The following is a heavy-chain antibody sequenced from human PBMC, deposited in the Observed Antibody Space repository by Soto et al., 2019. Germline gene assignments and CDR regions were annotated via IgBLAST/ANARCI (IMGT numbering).Heavy chain of an antibody. CDR3: ARFEGGASGTYGLDV. J-gene: IGHJ6*02. CDR2: LSNSGGTT. D-gene: IGHD3-10*01. CDR1: GCTFANYA. V-gene: IGHV3-23*01. Sequence: VQLLESGGGLVQPGGSLGLSCAGSGCTFANYAMSWVRQAPGKGLEWVSVLSNSGGTTYYADSVKGRFTISRDNFKNTLYLQLDSLRAEDTAIYYCARFEGGASGTYGLDVWGQGTTVTVSS.